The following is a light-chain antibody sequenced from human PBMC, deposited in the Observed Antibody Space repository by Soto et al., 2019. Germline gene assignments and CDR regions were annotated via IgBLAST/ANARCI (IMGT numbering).Light chain of an antibody. V-gene: IGLV7-46*01. CDR3: LLSYSGARARV. J-gene: IGLJ2*01. CDR1: TGAVTSGHY. Sequence: QAVVTQEPSLTVYPGGTVTLTCGSSTGAVTSGHYPYWFQQKPGQAPRTLIYDTSNKHSWTPARFSGSLLGGKAALTLSGAQPEDEAEYYCLLSYSGARARVFGGGTKVTVL. CDR2: DTS.